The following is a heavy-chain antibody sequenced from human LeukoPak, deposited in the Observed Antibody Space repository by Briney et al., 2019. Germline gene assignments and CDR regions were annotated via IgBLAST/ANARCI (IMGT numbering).Heavy chain of an antibody. V-gene: IGHV3-23*01. D-gene: IGHD2-2*01. CDR3: AKDITSWGLEGAFDI. J-gene: IGHJ3*02. CDR2: ISGSGGST. Sequence: PGGSLRLSCAASGFTFSSYAMSWVRQAPGKGLEWVSAISGSGGSTYYADSVKGRFTISRDNAKNSLYLQMNSLRAEDTALYYCAKDITSWGLEGAFDIWGQGTVVTVSS. CDR1: GFTFSSYA.